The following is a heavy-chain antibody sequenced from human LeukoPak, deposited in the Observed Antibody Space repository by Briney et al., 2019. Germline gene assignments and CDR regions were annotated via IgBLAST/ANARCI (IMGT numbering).Heavy chain of an antibody. D-gene: IGHD1-26*01. J-gene: IGHJ6*03. CDR2: ISGSGGST. CDR1: GFTFSSYA. V-gene: IGHV3-23*01. CDR3: AKARGSYFIPEGMDV. Sequence: GGSLRLSCAASGFTFSSYAMSWVRQAPGKGLEWVSAISGSGGSTYYADSVKGRFTISRDNSKNTLYPQMNSLRAEDTAVYYCAKARGSYFIPEGMDVWGKGTTVTVSS.